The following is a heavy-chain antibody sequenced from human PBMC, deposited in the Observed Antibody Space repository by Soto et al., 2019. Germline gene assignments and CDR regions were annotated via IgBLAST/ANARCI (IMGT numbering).Heavy chain of an antibody. CDR2: IYHSGST. V-gene: IGHV4-30-2*01. CDR3: ASYGSGSYYKGNWFDP. J-gene: IGHJ5*02. CDR1: GGSIGSGGYS. D-gene: IGHD3-10*01. Sequence: PSETLSLTCAVSGGSIGSGGYSWSWIRQPPGRGLEWIGYIYHSGSTYYNPSLKSRVTISVDRSKNQFSLKLSSVTAADTAVYYCASYGSGSYYKGNWFDPWGQGTLVTVSS.